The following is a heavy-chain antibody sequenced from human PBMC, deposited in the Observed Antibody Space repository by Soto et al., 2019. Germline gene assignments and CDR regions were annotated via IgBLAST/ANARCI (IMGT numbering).Heavy chain of an antibody. J-gene: IGHJ4*02. CDR1: GYTFTSYD. V-gene: IGHV1-8*01. CDR2: MNPNSGNT. Sequence: ASVKVSCKASGYTFTSYDINWVRQATGQGLEWVGWMNPNSGNTGCAQKFQGRVTMTRNTSISTAYMELSSLTSEDTAVYYCARVSDYGGNGILDSDYWGQGTLVTVS. D-gene: IGHD4-17*01. CDR3: ARVSDYGGNGILDSDY.